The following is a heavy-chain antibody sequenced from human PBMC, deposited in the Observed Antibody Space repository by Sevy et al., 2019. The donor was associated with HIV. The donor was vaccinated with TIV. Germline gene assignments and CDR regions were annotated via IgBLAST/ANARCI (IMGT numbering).Heavy chain of an antibody. CDR2: FVPEDGET. J-gene: IGHJ4*02. V-gene: IGHV1-24*01. CDR3: ATTKDYYESSGSPFDY. D-gene: IGHD3-22*01. Sequence: ASVKVSCKVSGYTLTKLSMHWVRQGPGKGLEWMGSFVPEDGETIYAQKFQGRVTMTEDTSTDTAHMELRSLKSEDTAVYYCATTKDYYESSGSPFDYWGQGTLVTVSS. CDR1: GYTLTKLS.